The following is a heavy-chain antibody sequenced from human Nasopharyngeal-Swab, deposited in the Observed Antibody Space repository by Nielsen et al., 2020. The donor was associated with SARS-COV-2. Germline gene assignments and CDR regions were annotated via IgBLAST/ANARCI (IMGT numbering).Heavy chain of an antibody. CDR3: ARGHLLDDFWSGYYIYKTYYYYGMDV. CDR2: IYYSGST. J-gene: IGHJ6*02. D-gene: IGHD3-3*01. Sequence: RQAPGKGLEWIAYIYYSGSTYYNPSLKSRVTISVDTSKNQFSLKLSSVTAADTAVYYCARGHLLDDFWSGYYIYKTYYYYGMDVWGQGTTVTVSS. V-gene: IGHV4-30-2*04.